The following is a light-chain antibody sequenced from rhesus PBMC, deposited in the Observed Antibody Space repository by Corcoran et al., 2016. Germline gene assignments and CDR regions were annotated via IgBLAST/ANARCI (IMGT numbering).Light chain of an antibody. CDR3: QQNDKSPAT. CDR2: RAS. CDR1: QGISNW. Sequence: DIRMTQSPSSLSASVGDRVTITCRASQGISNWLAWYQQKPGKAPKLLIYRASNLETGVPSRFSGSGTGTDFTPTISSRQPKDIATYDCQQNDKSPATFGGGTKVEIK. J-gene: IGKJ4*01. V-gene: IGKV1-69*01.